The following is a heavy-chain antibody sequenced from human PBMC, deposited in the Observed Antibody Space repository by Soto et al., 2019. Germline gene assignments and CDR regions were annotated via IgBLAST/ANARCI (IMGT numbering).Heavy chain of an antibody. CDR2: IIPIFGTA. CDR3: ATRGYSYAPDAFDI. J-gene: IGHJ3*02. CDR1: GGTFSSYA. D-gene: IGHD5-18*01. Sequence: GASVKVSCKASGGTFSSYAISWVRQAPGQGLEWMGGIIPIFGTANYAQKFQGRVTITADESTSTAYMELSSLRSEDTAVYYCATRGYSYAPDAFDIWGQGTMVTVSS. V-gene: IGHV1-69*13.